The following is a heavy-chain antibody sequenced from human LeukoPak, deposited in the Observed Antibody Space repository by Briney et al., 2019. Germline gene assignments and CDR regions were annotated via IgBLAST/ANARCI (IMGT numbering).Heavy chain of an antibody. Sequence: GGSLRLSCAASGFTFSSYSMNWVRQAPGKGLEWVSFISSSSTYMYYVDSVKGRFTISRDNAKNSLYLQMNSLRAEDTAVYYCARDVDYYGSGSLDYWGQGTLVTVSS. V-gene: IGHV3-21*06. CDR3: ARDVDYYGSGSLDY. D-gene: IGHD3-10*01. J-gene: IGHJ4*02. CDR2: ISSSSTYM. CDR1: GFTFSSYS.